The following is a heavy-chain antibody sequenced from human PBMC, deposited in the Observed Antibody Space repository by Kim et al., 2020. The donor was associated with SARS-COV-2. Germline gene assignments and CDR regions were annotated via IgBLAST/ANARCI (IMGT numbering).Heavy chain of an antibody. CDR1: GYTFTSYY. D-gene: IGHD3-10*01. J-gene: IGHJ6*02. CDR3: ARPRLSYHRAGQNYYYGMDV. Sequence: ASVKVSCKASGYTFTSYYMHWVRQAPGQGLEWMGIINPSGGSTSYAQKFQGRVTMTRDTSTSTVYMELSSLRSEDTAVYYCARPRLSYHRAGQNYYYGMDVWGQGTTVTVSS. CDR2: INPSGGST. V-gene: IGHV1-46*01.